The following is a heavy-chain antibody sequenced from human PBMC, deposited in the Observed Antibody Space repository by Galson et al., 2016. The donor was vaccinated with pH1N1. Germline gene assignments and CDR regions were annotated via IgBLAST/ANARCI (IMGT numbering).Heavy chain of an antibody. V-gene: IGHV3-23*01. D-gene: IGHD4-11*01. CDR1: GFTFSNFG. J-gene: IGHJ6*03. Sequence: SLRLSCAASGFTFSNFGMTWVRQAPGKGLEWVSSISGSGLSTYYADSVKGRFTISRDHSKNTLHLLMNSLRAEDTAVYYCAKASSNYAFNHYLDVWGKGTAVTVSS. CDR2: ISGSGLST. CDR3: AKASSNYAFNHYLDV.